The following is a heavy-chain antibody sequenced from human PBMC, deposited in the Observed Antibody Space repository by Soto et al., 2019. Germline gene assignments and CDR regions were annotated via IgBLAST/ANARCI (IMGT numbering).Heavy chain of an antibody. CDR1: GGTFSSYA. V-gene: IGHV1-69*12. D-gene: IGHD3-22*01. CDR2: IIPIFGTA. CDR3: ARVPEEYYYDSSGYSSQYYFDY. Sequence: QVQLVQSGAEVKKPGSSVKVSCKASGGTFSSYAISWVRQAPGQGLEWMGGIIPIFGTANYAQKFQGRVTITADESAGTAYMELSSLRSEDTAVYYCARVPEEYYYDSSGYSSQYYFDYWGQGTLVTVSS. J-gene: IGHJ4*02.